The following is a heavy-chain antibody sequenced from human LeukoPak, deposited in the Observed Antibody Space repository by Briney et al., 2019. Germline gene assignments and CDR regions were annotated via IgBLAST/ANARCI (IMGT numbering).Heavy chain of an antibody. V-gene: IGHV1-2*02. CDR2: INPNSGGT. J-gene: IGHJ4*02. CDR3: ARDAIVRDYSNSDY. CDR1: GYTFTGYY. D-gene: IGHD4-11*01. Sequence: GASVKVSCKASGYTFTGYYIHWVRHAPGQGLEWMGWINPNSGGTNYAQKFQGRVTMTRDTSISTAYMELSRLTSDDTAVYYCARDAIVRDYSNSDYWGQGTLVTVSS.